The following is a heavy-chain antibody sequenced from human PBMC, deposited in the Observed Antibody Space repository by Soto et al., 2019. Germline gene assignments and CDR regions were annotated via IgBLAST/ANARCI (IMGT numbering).Heavy chain of an antibody. CDR3: ARDSTGARLSAFDI. J-gene: IGHJ3*02. CDR1: GFTFSSYW. V-gene: IGHV3-7*03. D-gene: IGHD7-27*01. Sequence: GGSLRLSCAASGFTFSSYWRSWVRQAPGKGLEWVANIKQDGSEKYYVASVSGRFTISRDSAKNSLSLQMNSLRAEDTAVYYCARDSTGARLSAFDIWGQGTMVTVSS. CDR2: IKQDGSEK.